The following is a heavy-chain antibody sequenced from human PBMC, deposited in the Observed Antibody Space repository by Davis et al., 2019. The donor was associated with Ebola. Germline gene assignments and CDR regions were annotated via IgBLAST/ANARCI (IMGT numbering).Heavy chain of an antibody. CDR1: GYTFTGYY. CDR2: INPNSGGT. V-gene: IGHV1-2*02. CDR3: ARLLGYCSSTSCPYYFDY. D-gene: IGHD2-2*01. Sequence: ALVKVSCKASGYTFTGYYMHWVRQAPGQGLEWMGWINPNSGGTNYAQKFQGRVTMTRDTSISTAYMELSRLRSDDTAVYYCARLLGYCSSTSCPYYFDYWGQGTLVTVSS. J-gene: IGHJ4*02.